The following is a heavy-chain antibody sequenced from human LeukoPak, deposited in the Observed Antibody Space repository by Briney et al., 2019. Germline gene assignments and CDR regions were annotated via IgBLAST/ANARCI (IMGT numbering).Heavy chain of an antibody. CDR3: ARDEKNYYDSSGYGMDY. Sequence: SVKVSCKASRGTFSSDAISWVRQARGQGLEGMGGIIPIFSTANYAQKFQGRVTITADESTSTASMELSSLRSEDTAVYYCARDEKNYYDSSGYGMDYWGQGTLVTVSS. J-gene: IGHJ4*02. D-gene: IGHD3-22*01. CDR1: RGTFSSDA. V-gene: IGHV1-69*13. CDR2: IIPIFSTA.